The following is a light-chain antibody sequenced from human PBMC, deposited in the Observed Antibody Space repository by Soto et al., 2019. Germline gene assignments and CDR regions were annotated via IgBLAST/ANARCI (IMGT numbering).Light chain of an antibody. J-gene: IGKJ1*01. CDR3: QQYGSSFRT. V-gene: IGKV3-20*01. CDR2: GAS. Sequence: EIVLTRSPGTLSLSPGERATLSCRASQSVSSSYLAWYQQKPGQAPRLLIYGASSRATGIPDRFSGSGSGTDFTLTISRLEPEDFAVYYCQQYGSSFRTFGQGTKVEIK. CDR1: QSVSSSY.